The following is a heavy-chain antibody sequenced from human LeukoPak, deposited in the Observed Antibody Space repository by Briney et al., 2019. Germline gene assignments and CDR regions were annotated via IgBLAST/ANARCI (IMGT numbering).Heavy chain of an antibody. Sequence: TSETLSLTCTVSGGSISGYYWSWIRQPPGKGLEWIGYIYYSGSTNYNPSLKSRVTISVDTCKNQFSLKLSSVTAADTAVYYCARGCSAGTPHNWFDPWGQGTLVTVSS. CDR3: ARGCSAGTPHNWFDP. V-gene: IGHV4-59*01. J-gene: IGHJ5*02. CDR2: IYYSGST. CDR1: GGSISGYY. D-gene: IGHD6-13*01.